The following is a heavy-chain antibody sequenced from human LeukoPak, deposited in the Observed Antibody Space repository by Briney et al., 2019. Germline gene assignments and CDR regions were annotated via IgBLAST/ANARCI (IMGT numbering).Heavy chain of an antibody. CDR1: RGSLSGAY. CDR2: INHTGST. J-gene: IGHJ4*02. V-gene: IGHV4-34*01. CDR3: ARSPDRLARPYDY. D-gene: IGHD3-9*01. Sequence: PSETLSLTCTVHRGSLSGAYWTWIRQPPGKGLEWIGEINHTGSTNYNPSFKSRVTMSADTPKNQLSLNLTSVTAAATAVYYWARSPDRLARPYDYWGQGTLVTVSS.